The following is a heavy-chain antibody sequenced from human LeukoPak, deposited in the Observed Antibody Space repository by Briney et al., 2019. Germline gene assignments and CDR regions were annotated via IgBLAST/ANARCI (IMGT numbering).Heavy chain of an antibody. CDR1: GFTFSSYS. J-gene: IGHJ6*02. CDR2: ISGSSSTI. D-gene: IGHD6-13*01. V-gene: IGHV3-48*02. Sequence: GGSLRLSCAASGFTFSSYSMNWVRQAPGKGLECVSYISGSSSTIYYADSVKGRFTISRDNSKNSLYLQMNSLRDEDTAVYYCARDRGYTSSWSGGMDVWGQGTTVTVSS. CDR3: ARDRGYTSSWSGGMDV.